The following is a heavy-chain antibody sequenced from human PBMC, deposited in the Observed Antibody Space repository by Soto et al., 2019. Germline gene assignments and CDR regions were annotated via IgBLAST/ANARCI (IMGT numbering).Heavy chain of an antibody. J-gene: IGHJ3*02. V-gene: IGHV3-23*01. D-gene: IGHD6-6*01. CDR3: AKDRSIAALDPVAFDI. Sequence: GGSLRLSCAASGFTFSSYAMSWVRQAPGKGLEWVSAISGSGGSTYYADSVKGRFTISRDNSKNTLYLQMNSLRAEDTAVYYCAKDRSIAALDPVAFDIWGQGTMVTVSS. CDR2: ISGSGGST. CDR1: GFTFSSYA.